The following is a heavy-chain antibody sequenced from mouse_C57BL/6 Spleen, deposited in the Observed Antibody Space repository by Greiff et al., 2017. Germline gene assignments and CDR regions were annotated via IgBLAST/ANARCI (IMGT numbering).Heavy chain of an antibody. V-gene: IGHV5-4*01. CDR2: ISDGGSYT. D-gene: IGHD4-1*01. CDR3: ARETGTEGFAY. J-gene: IGHJ3*01. CDR1: GFTFSSYA. Sequence: EVKLEESGGGLVKPGGSLKLSCAASGFTFSSYAMSWVRQTPEKRLEWVATISDGGSYTYYPDNVKGRFNISRDNAKNNLYLQMSHLKSEDTAMYYCARETGTEGFAYWGQGTLVTVSA.